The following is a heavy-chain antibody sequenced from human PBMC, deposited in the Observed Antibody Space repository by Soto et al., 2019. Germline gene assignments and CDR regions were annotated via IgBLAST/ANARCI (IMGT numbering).Heavy chain of an antibody. D-gene: IGHD3-10*01. J-gene: IGHJ4*02. Sequence: QLQLQESGPGLVKPSETLSLTFTVSGGSISSSSYYWGWIRQPPGKGLEWIGSIYYSGSTYYNPSLKSRVTISVDTSKNQFSLKLSSVTAADTAVYYCARPGTMVRGGYFDYWGQGTLVTVSS. CDR3: ARPGTMVRGGYFDY. V-gene: IGHV4-39*01. CDR2: IYYSGST. CDR1: GGSISSSSYY.